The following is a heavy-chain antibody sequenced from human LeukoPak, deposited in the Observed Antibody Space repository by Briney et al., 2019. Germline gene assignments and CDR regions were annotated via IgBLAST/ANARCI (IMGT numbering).Heavy chain of an antibody. CDR2: IYYSGST. D-gene: IGHD6-19*01. CDR1: GGSFSGYY. J-gene: IGHJ4*02. Sequence: SETLSLTCAVYGGSFSGYYWSWIRQPPGKGLEWIGSIYYSGSTYYNPSLKSRLTISVDTSKNQFSLKLSSVTAADTAVYYCARALKVAAPFVDYWGQGTLVTVSS. CDR3: ARALKVAAPFVDY. V-gene: IGHV4-34*01.